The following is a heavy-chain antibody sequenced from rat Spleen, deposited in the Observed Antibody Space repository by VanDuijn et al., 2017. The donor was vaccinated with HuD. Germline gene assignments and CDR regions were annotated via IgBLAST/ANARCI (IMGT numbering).Heavy chain of an antibody. D-gene: IGHD1-9*01. Sequence: QVQLKESGPGLVQPSQTLSLTCTVSGFSLSSYNVHWVRQPTGKGLEWMGIIWTGGSTDYNSVLKSRLSISRDTSKSQVFLKMNSLQPEDTGTYYCARQTYYGYYYVMDAWGQGVMVTVSS. CDR1: GFSLSSYN. V-gene: IGHV2-30*01. CDR3: ARQTYYGYYYVMDA. CDR2: IWTGGST. J-gene: IGHJ4*01.